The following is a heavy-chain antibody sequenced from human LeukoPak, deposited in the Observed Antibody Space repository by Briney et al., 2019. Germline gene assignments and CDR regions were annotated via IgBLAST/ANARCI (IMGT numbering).Heavy chain of an antibody. J-gene: IGHJ5*02. D-gene: IGHD5-18*01. CDR1: GGSFSGYY. V-gene: IGHV4-34*01. CDR2: INHSGST. Sequence: SETLSLTCAVYGGSFSGYYWSWIRQPPGKGLEWIGEINHSGSTNYNPSLKSRVTISVDTSKNQFSLKLSSVTAADTAVYYCARGSHSYGRNWFDPWGQGTLVTVSS. CDR3: ARGSHSYGRNWFDP.